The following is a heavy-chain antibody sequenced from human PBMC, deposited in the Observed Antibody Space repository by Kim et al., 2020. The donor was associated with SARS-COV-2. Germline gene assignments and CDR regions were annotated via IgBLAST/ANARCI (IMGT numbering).Heavy chain of an antibody. J-gene: IGHJ4*02. CDR2: IYYSGST. CDR1: GGSISSSSYY. V-gene: IGHV4-39*01. D-gene: IGHD3-10*01. Sequence: SETLSLTCTVSGGSISSSSYYWGWIRQPPGKGLEWIGSIYYSGSTYYNPSLKSRVTISVDTSKNQFSLKLSSVTAADTAVYYCARHSRYGSGSYQDYWGQGTLVTVSS. CDR3: ARHSRYGSGSYQDY.